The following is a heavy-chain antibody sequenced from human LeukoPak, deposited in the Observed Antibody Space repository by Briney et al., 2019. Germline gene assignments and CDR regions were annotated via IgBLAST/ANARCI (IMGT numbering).Heavy chain of an antibody. CDR3: ARAVRRPVAGTFDY. CDR2: INPNSGGT. J-gene: IGHJ4*02. CDR1: GYTFTGYY. Sequence: ASVKVSCKASGYTFTGYYMHWVRQAPGQGLEWMGWINPNSGGTNYAQKFQGRATMTRDTSISTAYMELSRLRSDDTAVYYCARAVRRPVAGTFDYWGQGTLVTVSS. V-gene: IGHV1-2*02. D-gene: IGHD6-19*01.